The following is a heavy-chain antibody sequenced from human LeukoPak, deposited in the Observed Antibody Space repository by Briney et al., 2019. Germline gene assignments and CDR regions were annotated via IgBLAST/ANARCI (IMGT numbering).Heavy chain of an antibody. CDR2: ISSSSSYI. Sequence: GGSLRLSCAASGFTFSSYGMSWVRQAPGKGLEWVSAISSSSSYIYYADSVKGRFTISRHNAKRSLYLQMNSLRAEDTAVYYCARDLGCYGDYGTNSDYWGQGTLVTVSS. CDR1: GFTFSSYG. CDR3: ARDLGCYGDYGTNSDY. V-gene: IGHV3-21*01. J-gene: IGHJ4*02. D-gene: IGHD4-17*01.